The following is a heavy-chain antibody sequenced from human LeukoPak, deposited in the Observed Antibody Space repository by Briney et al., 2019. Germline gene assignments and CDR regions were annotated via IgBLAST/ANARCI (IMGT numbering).Heavy chain of an antibody. V-gene: IGHV4-34*01. CDR2: INHSGST. Sequence: SETLSLTCAVYGGSFSGYYWSWIRQPPGKGLEWIGEINHSGSTNYNPSLKGRVTISVDTSKNQFSLKLSSVTAADTAVYYCARGRAYYYGSGSSYFDYWGQGTLVTVSS. D-gene: IGHD3-10*01. J-gene: IGHJ4*02. CDR3: ARGRAYYYGSGSSYFDY. CDR1: GGSFSGYY.